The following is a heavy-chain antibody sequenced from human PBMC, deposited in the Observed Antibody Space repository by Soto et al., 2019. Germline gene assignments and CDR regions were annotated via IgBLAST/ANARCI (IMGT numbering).Heavy chain of an antibody. V-gene: IGHV3-9*01. CDR2: ISWNSRNI. CDR3: AKDISRYQLVLITEGMDV. D-gene: IGHD3-10*01. J-gene: IGHJ6*02. CDR1: GFRFEDYG. Sequence: PGGSLRPSCAASGFRFEDYGMPWARQAPGKGLEWVSSISWNSRNIAYADSVKGRFTVSRDNAKNPLYLHMNSLRPEDTALYYCAKDISRYQLVLITEGMDVWGQGTTVTVSS.